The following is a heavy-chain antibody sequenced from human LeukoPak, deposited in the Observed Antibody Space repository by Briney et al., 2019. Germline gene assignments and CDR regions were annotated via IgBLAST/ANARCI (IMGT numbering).Heavy chain of an antibody. J-gene: IGHJ3*01. D-gene: IGHD3-9*01. CDR1: GFTFITYG. Sequence: QPGGSLRLACEASGFTFITYGMNWVRQAPGEGLEWSVLIVRAAPLISYKDSAKGRFRTSRNTPKKSPFLQMNTLRVETTAVYYSARTDKTGPETFTVWRLATMATV. V-gene: IGHV3-48*03. CDR2: IVRAAPLI. CDR3: ARTDKTGPETFTV.